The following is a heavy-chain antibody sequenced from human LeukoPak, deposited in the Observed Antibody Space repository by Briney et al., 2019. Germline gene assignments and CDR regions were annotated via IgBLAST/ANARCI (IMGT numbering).Heavy chain of an antibody. CDR1: GLTFSTYS. V-gene: IGHV3-23*01. D-gene: IGHD3-22*01. CDR3: AKVFSTYYYTQYYFDY. Sequence: GGSLRLSCAASGLTFSTYSMTWVRQPPGKGLEWVSTVSGNGDHTYYADSVKGRFTISRDKSRNTLYLQMNSLGAEDTAVYYCAKVFSTYYYTQYYFDYWGQGTLVTVSS. CDR2: VSGNGDHT. J-gene: IGHJ4*02.